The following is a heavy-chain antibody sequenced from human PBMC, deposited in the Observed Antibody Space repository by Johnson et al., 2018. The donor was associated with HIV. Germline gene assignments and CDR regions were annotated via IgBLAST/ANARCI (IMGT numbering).Heavy chain of an antibody. CDR3: ATGSLVVVGADGLIQLHDAFDI. V-gene: IGHV3-53*01. Sequence: VQLVESGGGLIQPGGSLRLSCAVSGFIVSDTDMAWVRQAPGKGLEWVSVIYTDGKTYYADSVRGRVTISRDSSNNTLYVQMNDLRAEDTALYYCATGSLVVVGADGLIQLHDAFDIWGRGTKVTVSS. D-gene: IGHD2-15*01. J-gene: IGHJ3*02. CDR1: GFIVSDTD. CDR2: IYTDGKT.